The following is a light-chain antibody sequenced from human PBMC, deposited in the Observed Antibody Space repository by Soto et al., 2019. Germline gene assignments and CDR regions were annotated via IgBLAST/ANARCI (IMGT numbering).Light chain of an antibody. V-gene: IGKV3-15*01. CDR3: QQCNNWGT. Sequence: EIVMTQSPATLSVSPGERATLSCRASQSVSSNLAWYQQKPGQAPRLLIYGASTRATGIPARFSGSGSGTEFTLTISSLQSEDFAVYYCQQCNNWGTFGQGTKVEIK. CDR2: GAS. CDR1: QSVSSN. J-gene: IGKJ1*01.